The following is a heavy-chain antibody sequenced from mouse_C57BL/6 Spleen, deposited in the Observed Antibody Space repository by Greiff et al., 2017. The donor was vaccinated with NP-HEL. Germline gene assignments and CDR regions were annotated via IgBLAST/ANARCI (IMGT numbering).Heavy chain of an antibody. D-gene: IGHD1-1*01. CDR1: GYTFTSYW. CDR2: IDPSDSET. V-gene: IGHV1-52*01. J-gene: IGHJ1*03. Sequence: QVQLQQPGAELVRPGSSVKLSCKASGYTFTSYWMHWVKQRPIQGLEWIGNIDPSDSETHYNQKFKDKATLTVDKSSSTAYMQLSSLTSEDSAVYYCAKDGGSWYFDVWGTGTTVTVSS. CDR3: AKDGGSWYFDV.